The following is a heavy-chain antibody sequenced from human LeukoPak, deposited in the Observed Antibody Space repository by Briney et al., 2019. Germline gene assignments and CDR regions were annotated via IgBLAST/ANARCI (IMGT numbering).Heavy chain of an antibody. CDR2: INPSGGST. CDR1: GYTFTSYY. CDR3: ARVSSGMRDAFDI. D-gene: IGHD6-19*01. V-gene: IGHV1-46*01. J-gene: IGHJ3*02. Sequence: ASVKVSFKASGYTFTSYYMHWVRQAPGQGLEWMGIINPSGGSTSYAQKFQGRVTMTRDTSTSTVYMELSSLRFEDTAVYYCARVSSGMRDAFDIWGQGTMVTVSS.